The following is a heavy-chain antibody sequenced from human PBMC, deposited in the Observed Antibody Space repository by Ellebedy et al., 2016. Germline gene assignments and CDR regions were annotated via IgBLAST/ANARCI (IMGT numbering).Heavy chain of an antibody. CDR3: ARIVARGYYYGMDV. CDR1: GGSISSYY. Sequence: SETLSLXCTVSGGSISSYYWSWIRQPPGRGLEWIGYRYYSGSSNSNPSLKSRVTISVDTSKNQFSLKLSSVTAAATAVYYCARIVARGYYYGMDVWGQGTTVTVSS. J-gene: IGHJ6*02. D-gene: IGHD5-12*01. V-gene: IGHV4-59*12. CDR2: RYYSGSS.